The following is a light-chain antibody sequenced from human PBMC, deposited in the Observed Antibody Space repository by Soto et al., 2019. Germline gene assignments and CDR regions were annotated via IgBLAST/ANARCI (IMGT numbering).Light chain of an antibody. CDR3: AACDGSLNGWV. CDR2: SND. J-gene: IGLJ2*01. V-gene: IGLV1-44*01. CDR1: SSNIGSNT. Sequence: QSVLTQAPSASGTPGQRVTISCSGSSSNIGSNTVSWYQQVPGTAPKLLIYSNDQRPSGVPDRFSGSKSGTSASLAIGGLQSEDEADYYCAACDGSLNGWVFGGGTKLTVL.